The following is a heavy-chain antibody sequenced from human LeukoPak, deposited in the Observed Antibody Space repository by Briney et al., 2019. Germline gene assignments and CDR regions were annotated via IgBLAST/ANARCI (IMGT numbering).Heavy chain of an antibody. CDR2: RSDDGSAQ. D-gene: IGHD3-22*01. CDR3: AKDRDPYSSGTWDS. Sequence: PGRSLRLSCAVSGFTFSHFRMHWVRQAPGKGLEWVAVRSDDGSAQHYADSVRGRFTISRDNSKNTLSLQMNSLRPEDTAMYFCAKDRDPYSSGTWDSWGQGTLVIVSS. CDR1: GFTFSHFR. J-gene: IGHJ1*01. V-gene: IGHV3-30*18.